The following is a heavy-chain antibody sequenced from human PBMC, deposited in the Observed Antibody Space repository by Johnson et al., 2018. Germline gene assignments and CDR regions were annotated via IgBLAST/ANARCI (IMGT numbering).Heavy chain of an antibody. D-gene: IGHD6-19*01. CDR3: AKDVGFHIGWFLYFHYGMDV. CDR2: ISWNSGSI. Sequence: VQLVQSGGRLVQPGGSLRLSCVVSGFSFGEYGMHWVRQPPGQGLEWVAGISWNSGSIGYADSVKGRYTVSRDNAGNSLDLQMDSRSHGDTAGYYCAKDVGFHIGWFLYFHYGMDVGGQGTTVTVA. J-gene: IGHJ6*02. V-gene: IGHV3-9*01. CDR1: GFSFGEYG.